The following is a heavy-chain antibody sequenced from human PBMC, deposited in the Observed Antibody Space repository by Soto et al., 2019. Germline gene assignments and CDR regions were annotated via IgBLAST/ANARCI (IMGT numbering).Heavy chain of an antibody. CDR1: GGIFSTYA. D-gene: IGHD3-10*01. V-gene: IGHV1-69*01. CDR2: IIPIFGTP. Sequence: QVQVIQSGAEVKKPGSSVKVSCQVPGGIFSTYAISWLRQAPGQGLEWMGGIIPIFGTPNYAQNFQGRVTITAEESTSTAYMELSGLRSEDTAVYYCARDRDDYGSGNYYNRIDFWGQGTLVTVSS. CDR3: ARDRDDYGSGNYYNRIDF. J-gene: IGHJ4*02.